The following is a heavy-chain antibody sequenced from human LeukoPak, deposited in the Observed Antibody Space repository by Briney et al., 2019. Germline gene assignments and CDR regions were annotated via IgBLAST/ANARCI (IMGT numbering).Heavy chain of an antibody. CDR3: ARVVQLTPPPSYYYYYYMDV. CDR2: IYYSGST. Sequence: SETLSLTCTVSGGSISSYYWSWIRQPPGKGLEGIGYIYYSGSTNYNPSLKSRVTISLDTSKNQFSLKLSSVTAADTAVYYCARVVQLTPPPSYYYYYYMDVWGKGTTVTVAS. V-gene: IGHV4-59*01. D-gene: IGHD6-6*01. CDR1: GGSISSYY. J-gene: IGHJ6*03.